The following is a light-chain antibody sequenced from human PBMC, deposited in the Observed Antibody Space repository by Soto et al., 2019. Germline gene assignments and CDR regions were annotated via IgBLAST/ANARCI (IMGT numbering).Light chain of an antibody. V-gene: IGKV3-11*01. CDR2: DAP. CDR3: QQRSNWLT. CDR1: QSVSSY. J-gene: IGKJ4*01. Sequence: EIVLTQSPATLSLSPGETATLSCRASQSVSSYLALYPQNPGQAPRLLIYDAPNRASGIPARFSGSGSGTDFTLTICSLEPEDFAVYYCQQRSNWLTFGGGTKVEIK.